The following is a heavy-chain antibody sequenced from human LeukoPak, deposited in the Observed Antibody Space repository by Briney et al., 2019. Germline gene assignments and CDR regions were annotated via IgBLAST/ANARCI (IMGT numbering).Heavy chain of an antibody. CDR3: AKDFGFSVQLWLPLDY. V-gene: IGHV3-21*04. D-gene: IGHD5-18*01. J-gene: IGHJ4*02. Sequence: PGGSLRLSCAASGFNFSTYSMNWVRQAPGKGLEWLSSISSRSSYIYSADSVKGRFTISRDNAKNSLYLQMNSLRAEDTAVYYCAKDFGFSVQLWLPLDYWGQGTLVTVSS. CDR1: GFNFSTYS. CDR2: ISSRSSYI.